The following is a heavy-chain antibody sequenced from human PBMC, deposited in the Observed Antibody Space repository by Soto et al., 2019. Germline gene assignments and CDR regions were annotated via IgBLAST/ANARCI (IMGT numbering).Heavy chain of an antibody. CDR2: ISGSGGST. D-gene: IGHD7-27*01. J-gene: IGHJ4*02. Sequence: PGGSLRLSCAASGFTFSSYAMSWVRQAPWKGLEWVSAISGSGGSTYYAESVRGRFTISRDNSKNTLDLQMNTLRADDTAVYYCAKDLLGWADWGKGTLVTVAS. V-gene: IGHV3-23*01. CDR1: GFTFSSYA. CDR3: AKDLLGWAD.